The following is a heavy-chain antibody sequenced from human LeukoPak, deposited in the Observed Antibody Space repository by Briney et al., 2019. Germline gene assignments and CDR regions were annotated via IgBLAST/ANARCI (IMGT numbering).Heavy chain of an antibody. CDR1: GFTFSSYA. V-gene: IGHV3-23*01. D-gene: IGHD6-19*01. CDR2: ISGSGVST. J-gene: IGHJ4*02. Sequence: GGSLRLSCAASGFTFSSYAMSWVRQAPGKGLEWVSAISGSGVSTYYADSVKGRFTISRYNSKNTLYLQRNSLRDEATAFCYCAKDVGSGPVFDYWGQGTLVTVSS. CDR3: AKDVGSGPVFDY.